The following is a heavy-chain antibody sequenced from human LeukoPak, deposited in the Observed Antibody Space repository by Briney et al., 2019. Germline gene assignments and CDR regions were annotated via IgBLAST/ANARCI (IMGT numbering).Heavy chain of an antibody. CDR1: GDSISSRSYY. V-gene: IGHV4-39*07. D-gene: IGHD4-17*01. J-gene: IGHJ6*03. CDR3: ARVTVNHYHYYYYMDV. CDR2: ISYSGST. Sequence: PSETLSLTCTVSGDSISSRSYYWGWIRQPPGKGLEWIGSISYSGSTDYSPSLKSRVTISLDTSKKQFSLKLSSVTAADTAVYYCARVTVNHYHYYYYMDVWGKGTTVTVSS.